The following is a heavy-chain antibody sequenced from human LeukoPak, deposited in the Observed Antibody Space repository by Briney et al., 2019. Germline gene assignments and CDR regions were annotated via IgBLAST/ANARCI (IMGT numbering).Heavy chain of an antibody. D-gene: IGHD2-15*01. CDR2: IKSKTDGGTA. V-gene: IGHV3-15*01. J-gene: IGHJ6*03. CDR3: TTLKDIVVVVAATPDYYYMDV. Sequence: PGGSLSLSCAASGFTFSNAWMSWVRQAPRKGLEWVGRIKSKTDGGTADYAAPVKGRFTISRDDSKNTLYLQMNSLKTEDTAVYYCTTLKDIVVVVAATPDYYYMDVWGKGTTVTVSS. CDR1: GFTFSNAW.